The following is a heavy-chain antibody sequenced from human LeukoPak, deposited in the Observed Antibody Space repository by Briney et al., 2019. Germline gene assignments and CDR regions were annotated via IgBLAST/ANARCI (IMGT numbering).Heavy chain of an antibody. V-gene: IGHV3-30*04. CDR2: ISQDGNNK. J-gene: IGHJ4*02. Sequence: GSLRLSCVASGFTFSRYIMYWVRQAPGKGLEWVAAISQDGNNKYYSDSVKGRFTVSRDNSENTLYLQTDSLRTEDTAIFYCARDLILSGWQPFDSWGQGTLVTVSS. D-gene: IGHD6-19*01. CDR1: GFTFSRYI. CDR3: ARDLILSGWQPFDS.